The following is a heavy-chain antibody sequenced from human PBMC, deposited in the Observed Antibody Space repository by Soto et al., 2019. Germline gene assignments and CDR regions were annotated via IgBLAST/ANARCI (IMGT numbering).Heavy chain of an antibody. V-gene: IGHV4-39*01. D-gene: IGHD3-22*01. CDR3: ARHGYYDSSWRPDY. J-gene: IGHJ4*02. CDR1: GGSISSSSYC. Sequence: SETLSLTCTVSGGSISSSSYCWGRIRQPPGKGLEWIGSIYYSGSTYYNPSLKSRVTISVDTSKNQFSLKLSSVTAADTAVYYCARHGYYDSSWRPDYWGQGTLVTVSS. CDR2: IYYSGST.